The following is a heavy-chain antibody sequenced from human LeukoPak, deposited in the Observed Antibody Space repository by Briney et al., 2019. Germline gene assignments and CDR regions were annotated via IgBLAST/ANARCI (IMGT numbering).Heavy chain of an antibody. D-gene: IGHD6-6*01. CDR2: INPNSGGT. V-gene: IGHV1-2*02. J-gene: IGHJ4*02. CDR1: GYTFTGYY. Sequence: ASVKVSCKASGYTFTGYYMHWVRQAPGQGLEWMGWINPNSGGTNYAQKFQGRVTMTRDTSISTAYMELSRLRSDDTAVYYCARRGDLIAARPIDYWGQGTLVTVSS. CDR3: ARRGDLIAARPIDY.